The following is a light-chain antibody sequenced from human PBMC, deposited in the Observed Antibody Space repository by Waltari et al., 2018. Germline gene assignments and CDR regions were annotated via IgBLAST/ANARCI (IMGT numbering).Light chain of an antibody. CDR3: QQLNSYPSWT. CDR1: QGISSY. J-gene: IGKJ1*01. V-gene: IGKV1-9*01. Sequence: IKLTQSPSSLSASVGYRVTITCRASQGISSYLAWYQHKPGKAPKLLIYAASTLQSGVPSRFSGSGSGTDFTLTISSLQHEDFATYYCQQLNSYPSWTFGQGTKVEIK. CDR2: AAS.